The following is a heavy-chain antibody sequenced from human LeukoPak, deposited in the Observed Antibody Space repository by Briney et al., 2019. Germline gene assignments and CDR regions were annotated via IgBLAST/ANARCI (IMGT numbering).Heavy chain of an antibody. CDR3: ARRTVAYCGGDCYSTPFDY. J-gene: IGHJ4*02. Sequence: GESLKISCKGSGYLFTSYWIGWVRQMPGKGLEWMGIICPGDSDTRYSPSFQGQVTISADKSISTAYLQWSSLKASDTAMYYCARRTVAYCGGDCYSTPFDYWGQGTLVTVSS. CDR2: ICPGDSDT. CDR1: GYLFTSYW. V-gene: IGHV5-51*01. D-gene: IGHD2-21*01.